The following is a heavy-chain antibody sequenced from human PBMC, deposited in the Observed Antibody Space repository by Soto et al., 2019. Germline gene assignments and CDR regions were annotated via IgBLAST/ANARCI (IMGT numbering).Heavy chain of an antibody. CDR3: ARGELYCSGDTCCSNRPFDY. V-gene: IGHV4-59*01. J-gene: IGHJ4*02. D-gene: IGHD2-15*01. Sequence: TLSLTCTVSGGSISSYYWSWIRQPPGKGLEWIGYIYYSGSTNYNPSLKSRVTISVDTSKNQFSLKLSSMTAADTAIYYCARGELYCSGDTCCSNRPFDYWGQGTLVTVSS. CDR2: IYYSGST. CDR1: GGSISSYY.